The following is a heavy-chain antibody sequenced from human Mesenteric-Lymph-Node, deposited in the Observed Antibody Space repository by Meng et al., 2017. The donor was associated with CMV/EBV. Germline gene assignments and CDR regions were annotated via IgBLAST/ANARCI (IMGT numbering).Heavy chain of an antibody. J-gene: IGHJ5*02. CDR2: ISAYNGNT. D-gene: IGHD2-2*02. CDR1: GGTFSSYS. V-gene: IGHV1-18*01. CDR3: ARALGYCSSTSCYTGGWFDP. Sequence: ASVKVSCKASGGTFSSYSITWVRQAPGQGLEWMGWISAYNGNTNYAQKLQGRVTMTTDTSTSTAYMELRSLRSDDTAVYYCARALGYCSSTSCYTGGWFDPWGQGTLVTVSS.